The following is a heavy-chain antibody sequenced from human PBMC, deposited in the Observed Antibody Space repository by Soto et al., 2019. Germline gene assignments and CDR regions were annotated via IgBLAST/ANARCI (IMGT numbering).Heavy chain of an antibody. CDR3: ARGRMTTVTTPFDY. CDR1: GGSISSGGYY. J-gene: IGHJ4*02. CDR2: IYYSGST. V-gene: IGHV4-31*03. D-gene: IGHD4-17*01. Sequence: QVQLQESGPGLVKPSQTLSLTCTVSGGSISSGGYYWSWIRQHPGKSLEWIGYIYYSGSTYYNPSLKSRVTISVDTSKNQFSLKLSSVTAADTAVYYCARGRMTTVTTPFDYWGQGTLVTVSS.